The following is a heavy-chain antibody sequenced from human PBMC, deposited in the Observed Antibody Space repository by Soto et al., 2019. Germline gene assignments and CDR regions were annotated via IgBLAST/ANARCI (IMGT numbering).Heavy chain of an antibody. CDR2: IYYSGST. CDR3: ARIQRDFWSGPWGYYYYMDV. V-gene: IGHV4-30-4*01. Sequence: SETLSLTCTVSGGSISSGYYYWSWLRQPPGKGLEWIGYIYYSGSTYYNPSLKSRVTISVDTSKNQLSLKLSSVTAADTAVYYCARIQRDFWSGPWGYYYYMDVWGKGTTVTVSS. D-gene: IGHD3-3*01. J-gene: IGHJ6*03. CDR1: GGSISSGYYY.